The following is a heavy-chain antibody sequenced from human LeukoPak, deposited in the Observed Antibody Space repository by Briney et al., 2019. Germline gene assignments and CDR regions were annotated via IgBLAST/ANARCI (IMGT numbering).Heavy chain of an antibody. CDR2: ITDSGGST. J-gene: IGHJ5*02. CDR3: AKEFSIFGVVTNHPQGFDP. Sequence: GGSLRLSCAASGFTFSSYAMSWVRQAPGKGLEWVSSITDSGGSTYYADSVKGRFTISRDNFKNTLYLQMNSLRAEDTAVYYCAKEFSIFGVVTNHPQGFDPWGQGTLVTVSS. D-gene: IGHD3-3*01. CDR1: GFTFSSYA. V-gene: IGHV3-23*01.